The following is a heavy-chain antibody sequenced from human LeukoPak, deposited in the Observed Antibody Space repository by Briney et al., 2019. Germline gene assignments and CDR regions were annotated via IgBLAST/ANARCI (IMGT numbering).Heavy chain of an antibody. Sequence: GGSLRLSCAASGFTFSSYSMNWVRQAPGKGLEWVAYIRSSGSTIYYADSVKGRFTISRDTAKNSLYLQMNSLRDEDTAVYYCTRDPDALDYWGQGTLVTASS. CDR1: GFTFSSYS. CDR2: IRSSGSTI. V-gene: IGHV3-48*02. J-gene: IGHJ4*02. CDR3: TRDPDALDY.